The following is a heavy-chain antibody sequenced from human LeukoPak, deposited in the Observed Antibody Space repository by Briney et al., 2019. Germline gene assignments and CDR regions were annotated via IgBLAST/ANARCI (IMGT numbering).Heavy chain of an antibody. CDR2: IWTDGGT. V-gene: IGHV4-61*02. Sequence: SETLSLTCTVSGGSISSGNYSWSWIRQPAGKGLEWIGRIWTDGGTRYKPSLKSRVTISVDTSKNQFSLRLSSVTAADTAVYYCARGRDSGGYQFKGFDYWGQGALVTVSS. D-gene: IGHD3-22*01. CDR1: GGSISSGNYS. CDR3: ARGRDSGGYQFKGFDY. J-gene: IGHJ4*02.